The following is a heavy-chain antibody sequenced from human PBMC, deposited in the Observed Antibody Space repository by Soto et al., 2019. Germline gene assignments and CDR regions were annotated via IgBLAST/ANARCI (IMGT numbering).Heavy chain of an antibody. Sequence: PSETLSLTCTVSGGPISSYYWSWIRQPPGKGLEWIGYIYYSGSTNYNPSLKSRVTISVDTSKNQFSLKLSSVTAADTAVYYCARVPDEDYFDYWGQGTLVTVSS. J-gene: IGHJ4*02. CDR2: IYYSGST. V-gene: IGHV4-59*01. CDR3: ARVPDEDYFDY. CDR1: GGPISSYY.